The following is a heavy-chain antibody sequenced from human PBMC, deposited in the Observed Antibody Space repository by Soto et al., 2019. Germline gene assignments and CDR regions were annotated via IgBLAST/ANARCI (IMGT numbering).Heavy chain of an antibody. Sequence: QVQLVESGGGEVQPGTSLRLSCVASGFIFSDNGMHWVRQVPGKGLEWVALVSHDGRKTFYADSVKGRLTIYRDNSKNTVYLHMSNLRPEDTAVYQCAKDLRQGASRATVYGMDVWGQGTTVTVSS. CDR2: VSHDGRKT. V-gene: IGHV3-30*18. CDR1: GFIFSDNG. D-gene: IGHD5-12*01. CDR3: AKDLRQGASRATVYGMDV. J-gene: IGHJ6*02.